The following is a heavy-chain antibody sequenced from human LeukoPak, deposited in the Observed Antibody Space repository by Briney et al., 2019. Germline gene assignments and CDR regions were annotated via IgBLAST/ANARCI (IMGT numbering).Heavy chain of an antibody. D-gene: IGHD3-9*01. J-gene: IGHJ4*02. CDR3: ARGLSTVLRYFDWLPYYFDY. Sequence: SEPLSITSAVYGGLFTGYYWRLIRHPPPKRLDWIGVINHRGSTNYNPSLKSRVTISVDTSKNQFSLKLSSVTAADTAVYYCARGLSTVLRYFDWLPYYFDYWGQGTLVTVSS. V-gene: IGHV4-34*01. CDR1: GGLFTGYY. CDR2: INHRGST.